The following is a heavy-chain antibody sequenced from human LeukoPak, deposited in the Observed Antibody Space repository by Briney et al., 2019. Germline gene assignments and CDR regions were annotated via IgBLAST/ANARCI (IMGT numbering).Heavy chain of an antibody. V-gene: IGHV3-30*02. CDR2: IRSDGSNK. D-gene: IGHD6-19*01. CDR3: ARILDSAWGELGY. Sequence: PGGALRLSCAGSGFSFSSYGMHWVRQATGKGLEWMAFIRSDGSNKYYADSVKGRFTISRDNSKNTLYLQMNSLIAEDTAVYYCARILDSAWGELGYWGQGTLVTVSS. J-gene: IGHJ4*02. CDR1: GFSFSSYG.